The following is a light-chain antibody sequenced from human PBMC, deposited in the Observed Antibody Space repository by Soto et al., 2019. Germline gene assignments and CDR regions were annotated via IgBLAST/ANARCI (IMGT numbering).Light chain of an antibody. J-gene: IGKJ2*01. CDR3: QQRSNWPPYT. CDR2: EAS. CDR1: QSVSSY. Sequence: EIVLTQSPATLSLSPGERATLSCRASQSVSSYLAWYQQKPGQAPRLLIYEASNRATRIPARFSGSGSGTDFTLTISSLEPEDFAVYYCQQRSNWPPYTFGQGTKREIK. V-gene: IGKV3-11*01.